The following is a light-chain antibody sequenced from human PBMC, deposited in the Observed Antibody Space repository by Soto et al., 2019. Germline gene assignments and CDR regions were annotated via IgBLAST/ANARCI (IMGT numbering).Light chain of an antibody. CDR2: GAS. Sequence: EIVMTQSPASLSVPPGQTATLSCTASQSVSTNFAWYLQKPGQVPRLLIYGASTRATAVPARFTASGSGTEFTLSISSLKSDDFGVYYCQQYDTWPRTFGQGTKVDIK. CDR3: QQYDTWPRT. V-gene: IGKV3-15*01. CDR1: QSVSTN. J-gene: IGKJ1*01.